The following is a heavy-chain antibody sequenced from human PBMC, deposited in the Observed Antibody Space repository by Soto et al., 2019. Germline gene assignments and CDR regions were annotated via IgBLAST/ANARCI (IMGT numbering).Heavy chain of an antibody. CDR1: GFTFNDYA. CDR2: IRTKAYGGTT. Sequence: GGSLRLSCTTSGFTFNDYAMSWFRQAPGKGLEWVGFIRTKAYGGTTEYAASVKGRFTISRDDSKTIAYLQMNSLKTEDTAVYYCTRETSSGYDYWGQGTQVTVSS. D-gene: IGHD5-12*01. V-gene: IGHV3-49*03. J-gene: IGHJ4*02. CDR3: TRETSSGYDY.